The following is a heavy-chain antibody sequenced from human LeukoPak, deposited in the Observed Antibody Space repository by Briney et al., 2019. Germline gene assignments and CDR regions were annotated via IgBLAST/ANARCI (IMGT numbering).Heavy chain of an antibody. CDR1: GGTFSSYA. Sequence: SVKVSCKASGGTFSSYAISWVRQPPGQGLEWMGGIIPNFGTANYAQKFQGRVTITTDESTSTAYMELSSLRSEDTAVYYCARDGGLRSGSTYYYYMDVWGKGTTVTVSS. J-gene: IGHJ6*03. D-gene: IGHD3-10*01. CDR3: ARDGGLRSGSTYYYYMDV. V-gene: IGHV1-69*05. CDR2: IIPNFGTA.